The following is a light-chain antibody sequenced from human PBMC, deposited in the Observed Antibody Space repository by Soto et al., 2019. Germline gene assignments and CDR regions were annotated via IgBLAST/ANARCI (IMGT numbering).Light chain of an antibody. CDR1: QSVSSS. J-gene: IGKJ1*01. Sequence: EIVMTQSPATLSVSPGERATLSCMASQSVSSSLAWYQQKPGQAPRLLIYGASSRATGIPDKFSGSGSGTDFTLTISRLEPEDFAIYYCQQYGSSPRTFGQGTKVDIK. CDR3: QQYGSSPRT. CDR2: GAS. V-gene: IGKV3-20*01.